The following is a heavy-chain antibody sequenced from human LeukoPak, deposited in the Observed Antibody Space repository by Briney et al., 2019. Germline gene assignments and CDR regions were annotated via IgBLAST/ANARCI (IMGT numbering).Heavy chain of an antibody. Sequence: SQTLSLTCTISGGSISSGDYHWSWIRQPPGKGLEWIGYIHHSGSTYYNPSLKSRVIILVDTSNNQFSLKLSSVTAADTAVYYCARDMYCDSSGYSTNYYYMDVWGKGTTVTVSS. CDR1: GGSISSGDYH. CDR2: IHHSGST. J-gene: IGHJ6*03. CDR3: ARDMYCDSSGYSTNYYYMDV. V-gene: IGHV4-30-4*08. D-gene: IGHD3-22*01.